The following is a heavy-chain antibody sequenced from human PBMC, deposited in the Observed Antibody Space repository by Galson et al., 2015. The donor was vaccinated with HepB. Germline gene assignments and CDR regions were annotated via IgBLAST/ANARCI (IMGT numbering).Heavy chain of an antibody. CDR2: ISSGGGTL. J-gene: IGHJ6*03. CDR3: ARACSSSTCYPYYYYYMDV. Sequence: SLRLSCAASGFTFSTYSMNWVRQAPGKGLEWVSFISSGGGTLHYADSVKGRFTISGDNAKNSLYLQMSGLRAEDTALYYCARACSSSTCYPYYYYYMDVWGKGTTVTVSS. CDR1: GFTFSTYS. D-gene: IGHD2-2*01. V-gene: IGHV3-48*01.